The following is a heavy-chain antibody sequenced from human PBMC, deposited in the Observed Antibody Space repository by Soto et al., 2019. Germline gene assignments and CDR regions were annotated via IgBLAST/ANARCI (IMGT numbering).Heavy chain of an antibody. Sequence: ASVKVSCKASGYTFTGYYMHWVRQAPGQGLEWMGWINPNSGGTNYAQKFQGCVTMTRDTSISTAYMELSRLRSDDTAVYYCARQGWSYYYYGMDVWGQGTTVTVSS. CDR3: ARQGWSYYYYGMDV. J-gene: IGHJ6*02. CDR1: GYTFTGYY. V-gene: IGHV1-2*04. CDR2: INPNSGGT. D-gene: IGHD2-15*01.